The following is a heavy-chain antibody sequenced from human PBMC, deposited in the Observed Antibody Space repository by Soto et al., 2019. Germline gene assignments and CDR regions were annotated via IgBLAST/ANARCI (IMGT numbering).Heavy chain of an antibody. J-gene: IGHJ6*02. D-gene: IGHD2-2*01. V-gene: IGHV1-69*01. CDR2: IIPIFGTA. CDR1: GGTFSSYA. Sequence: QVQLVQSGAEVKKPGSSVKVSSKASGGTFSSYAISWVRQAPGQGLEWMGGIIPIFGTANYAQKFQGRVTITADESTSTAYMEVSSLRSEDTAVYYCARGGNIVVVPAAHYYYGMDVWGQGTTVTVSS. CDR3: ARGGNIVVVPAAHYYYGMDV.